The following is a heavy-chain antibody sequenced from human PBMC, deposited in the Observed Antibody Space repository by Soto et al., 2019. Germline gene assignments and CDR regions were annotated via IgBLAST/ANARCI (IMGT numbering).Heavy chain of an antibody. Sequence: SETLSLTCTVSGDSISSYYWNWIRQPPGKGPEWTGYISYSGSTNYNPSLKSRVTISVDTSKNQFSLKLSSVTAADTAVYYCASGTYVWGSYPNWYFDLWGRGTLVTVSS. CDR3: ASGTYVWGSYPNWYFDL. CDR1: GDSISSYY. D-gene: IGHD3-16*02. V-gene: IGHV4-59*08. CDR2: ISYSGST. J-gene: IGHJ2*01.